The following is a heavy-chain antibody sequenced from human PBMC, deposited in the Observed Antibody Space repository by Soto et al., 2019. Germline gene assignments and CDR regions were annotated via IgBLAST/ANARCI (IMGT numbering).Heavy chain of an antibody. CDR2: INPSGRTT. CDR1: GYTFTNYY. CDR3: ARGGHIVSALNNSFDP. V-gene: IGHV1-46*01. Sequence: QEQLVQSGAEVKKPGASVKVSCKTFGYTFTNYYMHWVRQAPGQGLEWMGIINPSGRTTRYAQKFQGRVTMTRDKSTSTVYMELNSLRSDDTAVYYCARGGHIVSALNNSFDPWGQGTLVTVSS. D-gene: IGHD2-21*01. J-gene: IGHJ5*02.